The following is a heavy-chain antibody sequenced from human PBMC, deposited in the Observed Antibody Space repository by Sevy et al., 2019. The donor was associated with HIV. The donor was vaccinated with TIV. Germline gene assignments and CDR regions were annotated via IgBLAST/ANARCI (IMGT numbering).Heavy chain of an antibody. J-gene: IGHJ4*02. Sequence: GGSLRLSCIASGFTFSSYSMNWVRQAPGKGLEWVSFISSSPTVIYYADSVKGRFTPSRDNAENSVYLQMNSLRDEDTAVYYWVGGPGYYFDHWGQGTLVTVSS. CDR3: VGGPGYYFDH. CDR2: ISSSPTVI. D-gene: IGHD5-12*01. V-gene: IGHV3-48*02. CDR1: GFTFSSYS.